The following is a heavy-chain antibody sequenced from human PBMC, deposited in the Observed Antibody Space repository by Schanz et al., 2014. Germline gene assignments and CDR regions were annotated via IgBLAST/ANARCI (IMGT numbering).Heavy chain of an antibody. J-gene: IGHJ4*02. V-gene: IGHV1-2*06. CDR1: GYRFIGYY. Sequence: QVLLVQSGAEVKKPGASVKVSCKASGYRFIGYYVHWVRQAPGQGLEWMGRINPKSGGSNYAQKFRGRVTMTSDTSISTAYMEVTRLRSDDTAVYYCVRELSGGTFDYWGQGALVTVSS. D-gene: IGHD1-1*01. CDR3: VRELSGGTFDY. CDR2: INPKSGGS.